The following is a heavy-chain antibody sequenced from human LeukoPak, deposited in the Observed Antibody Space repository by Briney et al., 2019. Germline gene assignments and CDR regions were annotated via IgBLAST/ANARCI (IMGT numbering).Heavy chain of an antibody. CDR1: GYTFTSYY. CDR3: ARDPQDWYFDL. Sequence: ASVKVSCKASGYTFTSYYMHWVRQAPGQGLEWMGIINPSGGSTSYAQKFQGRVTMTRDMSTSTVYMELSSLRSEDTAVYYCARDPQDWYFDLWGRGTLVTVSS. V-gene: IGHV1-46*01. J-gene: IGHJ2*01. CDR2: INPSGGST.